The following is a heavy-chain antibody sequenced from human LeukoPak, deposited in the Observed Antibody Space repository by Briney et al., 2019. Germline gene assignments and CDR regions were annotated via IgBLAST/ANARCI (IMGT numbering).Heavy chain of an antibody. V-gene: IGHV3-48*01. J-gene: IGHJ6*03. CDR3: ARDYRITIFGVVRYYYMDV. Sequence: GGSLRLSCAASGFTFSSYSMNWVRQAPGKGLEWVSYISSSSSTIYYADSVKGRFTISRDNAKNSLYLQMNSLRAEDTAVYYCARDYRITIFGVVRYYYMDVWGKGTTVTVSS. CDR1: GFTFSSYS. CDR2: ISSSSSTI. D-gene: IGHD3-3*01.